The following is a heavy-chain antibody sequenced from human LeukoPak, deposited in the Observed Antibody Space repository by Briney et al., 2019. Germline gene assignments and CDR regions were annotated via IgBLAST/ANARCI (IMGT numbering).Heavy chain of an antibody. J-gene: IGHJ4*02. V-gene: IGHV4-59*01. CDR2: IYYSGST. CDR3: ARVIEGYFDY. Sequence: PSETLSLTCTVSGSSISSYYWSWIRQPPGKGLEWIGYIYYSGSTNYNPSLKSRVTISVDTSKNQFSLKLSSVTAADTAVYYCARVIEGYFDYWGQGTLVTVSS. CDR1: GSSISSYY. D-gene: IGHD5-24*01.